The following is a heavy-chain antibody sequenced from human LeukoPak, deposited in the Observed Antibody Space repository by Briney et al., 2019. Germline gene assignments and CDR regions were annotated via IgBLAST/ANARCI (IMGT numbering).Heavy chain of an antibody. V-gene: IGHV3-21*01. CDR1: GSTFSSYS. J-gene: IGHJ4*02. D-gene: IGHD3-22*01. CDR2: ISSSSSYI. Sequence: PGGSLRLSCAASGSTFSSYSMNWVRQAPGKGLEWVSSISSSSSYIYYADSVKGRFTISRDNAKNSLYLQMNSLRAEDTAVYYCARVPYDSSGYSDYWGQGTLVTVSS. CDR3: ARVPYDSSGYSDY.